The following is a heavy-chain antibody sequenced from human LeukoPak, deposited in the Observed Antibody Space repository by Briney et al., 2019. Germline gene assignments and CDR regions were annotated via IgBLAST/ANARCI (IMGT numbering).Heavy chain of an antibody. V-gene: IGHV4-59*01. CDR2: IYYSGRT. J-gene: IGHJ3*02. CDR1: GGSFSGYY. D-gene: IGHD3-9*01. CDR3: ARQNYDILTGYYTDAFDI. Sequence: SETLSLTRAVYGGSFSGYYWSWIRQPPGKGLEWIGYIYYSGRTNYNPSLKSRVTISVDTSKNQFSLKLSSVTAADTAVYYCARQNYDILTGYYTDAFDIWGQGTMVTVSS.